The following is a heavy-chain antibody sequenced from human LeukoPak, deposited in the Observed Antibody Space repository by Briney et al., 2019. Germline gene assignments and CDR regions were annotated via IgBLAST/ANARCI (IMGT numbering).Heavy chain of an antibody. CDR3: ARRAGAYSHPYDY. Sequence: GGSLRLSCAASGFTFSSYVMHWVRQAPGKGLEWVAIISYDGSNEYYADSVKGRFTISRDNSKNTLYLQMNSLRAEDAAVYYCARRAGAYSHPYDYWGQGTLVTVSS. D-gene: IGHD4/OR15-4a*01. J-gene: IGHJ4*02. CDR2: ISYDGSNE. V-gene: IGHV3-30*14. CDR1: GFTFSSYV.